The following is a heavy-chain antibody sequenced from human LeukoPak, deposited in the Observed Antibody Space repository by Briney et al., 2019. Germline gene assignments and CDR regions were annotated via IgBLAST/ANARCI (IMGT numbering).Heavy chain of an antibody. D-gene: IGHD5-18*01. CDR2: ISSSSTTI. CDR1: GFTFSSNS. Sequence: GGSLRLSCAASGFTFSSNSMNWVRQAPGKGLEWVSYISSSSTTIYYADSVRGRFTISRDNAKNSLFLQMNSLRAEDTAVYYCARDNGYSSFDCWGQGTLVTVSS. CDR3: ARDNGYSSFDC. J-gene: IGHJ4*02. V-gene: IGHV3-48*04.